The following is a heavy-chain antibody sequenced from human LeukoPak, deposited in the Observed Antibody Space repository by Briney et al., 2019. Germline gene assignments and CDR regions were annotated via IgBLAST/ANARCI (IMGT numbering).Heavy chain of an antibody. Sequence: PGGSLRLSCAASGFTFSSYEMNWVRQAPGKGLEWVSYISSSGSTIYYADSVKGRFTISRDDAKNSLYLQMNSLRAEDTAVYYCARDLDYYGSGYDYWGQGTLVTVSS. D-gene: IGHD3-10*01. J-gene: IGHJ4*02. CDR3: ARDLDYYGSGYDY. V-gene: IGHV3-48*03. CDR2: ISSSGSTI. CDR1: GFTFSSYE.